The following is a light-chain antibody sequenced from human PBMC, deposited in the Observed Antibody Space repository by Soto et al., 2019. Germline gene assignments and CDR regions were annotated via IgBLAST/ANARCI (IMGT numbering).Light chain of an antibody. CDR3: QSYDSTLDARYV. V-gene: IGLV1-40*01. J-gene: IGLJ1*01. Sequence: QSVLTQPPSVSWAPGQRVTISCTGSGSNIGAGYDVHWYQHRPGTAPKLLVFGDSHRPSGVPDRFSGSKSGTSASLAITGLQAEDEGDYYCQSYDSTLDARYVFGTGTKVTVL. CDR1: GSNIGAGYD. CDR2: GDS.